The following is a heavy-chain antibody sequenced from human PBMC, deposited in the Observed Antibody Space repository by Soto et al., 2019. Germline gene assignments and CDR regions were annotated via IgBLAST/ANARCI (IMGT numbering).Heavy chain of an antibody. CDR1: GGTFSSYA. Sequence: SVKVSCTASGGTFSSYAISWVRQAPGQGLEWMGGIIPIFGTANYAQKFQGRVTITADESTSTAYMELSSLRSEDTAVYYCARLEMATINHYYYYGMDVWGQGTTVTVSS. V-gene: IGHV1-69*13. CDR2: IIPIFGTA. J-gene: IGHJ6*02. D-gene: IGHD5-12*01. CDR3: ARLEMATINHYYYYGMDV.